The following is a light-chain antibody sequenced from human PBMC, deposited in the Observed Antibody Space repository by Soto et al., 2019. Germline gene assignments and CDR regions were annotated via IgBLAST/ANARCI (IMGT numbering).Light chain of an antibody. Sequence: QLVLTQPPSVSGAPGQRVTISCTGSSSNIGAGYGVHWYQQLPGTAPKLLIYDNINRPSGVPDRFSGSKSGTSASLAITGLQAEDEADYYCQSYGSSLSGVVFGGGTKLTVL. V-gene: IGLV1-40*01. J-gene: IGLJ2*01. CDR1: SSNIGAGYG. CDR3: QSYGSSLSGVV. CDR2: DNI.